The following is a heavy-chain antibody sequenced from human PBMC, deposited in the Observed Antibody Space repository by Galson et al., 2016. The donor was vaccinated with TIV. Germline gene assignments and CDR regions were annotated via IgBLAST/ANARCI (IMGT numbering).Heavy chain of an antibody. CDR1: GSSFTTHW. V-gene: IGHV5-51*03. CDR2: IYPGDSDT. J-gene: IGHJ4*02. D-gene: IGHD3-22*01. CDR3: ARVVTSTSPFDY. Sequence: QSGAEVKQSGESLKISCKASGSSFTTHWIGWVRQMPGKGLEWMGIIYPGDSDTRYSPSFQGQVTISADKSISTAYLQWSSLKASDTAMYFCARVVTSTSPFDYWGQGTLVTVSS.